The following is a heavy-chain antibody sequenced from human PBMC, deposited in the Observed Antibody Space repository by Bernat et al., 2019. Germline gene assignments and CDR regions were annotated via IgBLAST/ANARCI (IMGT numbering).Heavy chain of an antibody. J-gene: IGHJ4*02. V-gene: IGHV5-51*01. Sequence: EVQLVQSGAEVKKPGESLKISCKGSGYSFSTHWIAWVRQMPGQGLECMGIIYPGDSDTKYSPSFQGQVTSAADKSINTAYLKWSGLKASDTAMYYCARHACGGDCYSDYWGQGTLVTVSS. CDR3: ARHACGGDCYSDY. CDR2: IYPGDSDT. D-gene: IGHD2-21*02. CDR1: GYSFSTHW.